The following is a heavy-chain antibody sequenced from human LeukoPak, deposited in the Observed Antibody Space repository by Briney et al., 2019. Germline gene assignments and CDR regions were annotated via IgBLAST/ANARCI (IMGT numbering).Heavy chain of an antibody. CDR3: ARGVGSGGSYRVYYYYYMDV. CDR2: INHSGST. V-gene: IGHV4-34*01. CDR1: GGSFSGYY. D-gene: IGHD2-15*01. J-gene: IGHJ6*03. Sequence: KPSETLSLTCAVYGGSFSGYYWSWIRQPPGKGLEWIGEINHSGSTNYNPSLKSRVTISVDTSKNQFSLKLSSVTAADTAVYYCARGVGSGGSYRVYYYYYMDVWGKGTTVTISS.